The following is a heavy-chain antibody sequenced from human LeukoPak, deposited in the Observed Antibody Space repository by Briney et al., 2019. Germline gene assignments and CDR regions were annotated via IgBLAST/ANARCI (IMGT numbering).Heavy chain of an antibody. D-gene: IGHD3-3*01. J-gene: IGHJ3*02. Sequence: GASVKVSCKASGYTFTGNYMHWVRQAPGQGLEWMGWVNPRSGGTNYAQKFQGRVTMTRDTSITTAYMELSRLRSDDTAVYYCVKMHYDLWSAFHIWGQGTMVTVSS. CDR2: VNPRSGGT. V-gene: IGHV1-2*02. CDR1: GYTFTGNY. CDR3: VKMHYDLWSAFHI.